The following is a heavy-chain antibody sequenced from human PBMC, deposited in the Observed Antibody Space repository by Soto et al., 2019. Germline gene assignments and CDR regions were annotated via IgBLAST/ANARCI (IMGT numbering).Heavy chain of an antibody. J-gene: IGHJ4*02. D-gene: IGHD3-22*01. V-gene: IGHV3-48*01. Sequence: EVQLVESGGGLVQPGGSLRLSCAASGFTFSSYSMNWVRQAPGKGLEWVSYISSSSSTIYYADSVKGRFTISRDNAKNSLYLQMNSLRAAATAVYYRASLGGQQLVESIKYYYASSGSGIDYWGQGTLVTVSS. CDR3: ASLGGQQLVESIKYYYASSGSGIDY. CDR1: GFTFSSYS. CDR2: ISSSSSTI.